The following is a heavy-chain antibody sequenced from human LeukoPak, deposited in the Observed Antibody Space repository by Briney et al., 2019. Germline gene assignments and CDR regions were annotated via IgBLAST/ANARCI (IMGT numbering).Heavy chain of an antibody. CDR2: IYSGGST. CDR3: ATTGYSSESS. D-gene: IGHD6-19*01. Sequence: GGSLRLSCAASGFTFSSYSMNWVRQAPGKGLEWVSVIYSGGSTYYADSVKGRFTISRDNSKNTLYLQMNSLRAEDTAVYYCATTGYSSESSWGQGTLVTVSS. CDR1: GFTFSSYS. V-gene: IGHV3-66*01. J-gene: IGHJ5*02.